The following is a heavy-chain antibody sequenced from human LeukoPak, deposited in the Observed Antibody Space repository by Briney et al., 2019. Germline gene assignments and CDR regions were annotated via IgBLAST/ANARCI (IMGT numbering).Heavy chain of an antibody. CDR2: ISSSSSYI. J-gene: IGHJ6*04. Sequence: GRSLRLSCAASGFTFSSYSMNWVRQAPGKGLEWVSSISSSSSYIYYADSVKGRFTISRDNAKNSLYLQMNSLRAEDTAVYYCARVVPAASYGMDVWGKGTTVTVSS. CDR3: ARVVPAASYGMDV. D-gene: IGHD2-2*01. V-gene: IGHV3-21*01. CDR1: GFTFSSYS.